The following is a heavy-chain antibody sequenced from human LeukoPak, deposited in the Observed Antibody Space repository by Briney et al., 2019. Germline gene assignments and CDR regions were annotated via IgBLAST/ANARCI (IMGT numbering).Heavy chain of an antibody. CDR3: AKESYCSSGRCFFFEN. V-gene: IGHV3-23*01. CDR2: ISGSGGST. J-gene: IGHJ4*02. D-gene: IGHD2-15*01. CDR1: GFTFSSYA. Sequence: GGSLRLSCAASGFTFSSYAMSWVRQAPGKGLEWVSAISGSGGSTYYADSVKGRFTISRDNSKNTLYMEMNSLRAEDTAVYYCAKESYCSSGRCFFFENWGQGTLVTVSS.